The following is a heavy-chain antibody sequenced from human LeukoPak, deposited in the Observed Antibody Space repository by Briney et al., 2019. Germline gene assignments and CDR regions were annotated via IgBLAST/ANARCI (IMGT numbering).Heavy chain of an antibody. CDR3: AKSGDSSTYHYVLRFEY. Sequence: GGSLRLSCAASGFTFSRYSMSWVRQAPGKGLEWVSTISASGGATYHADSVKGRFTISRDNSKNTLYLQIDSLRAEDTAIYFCAKSGDSSTYHYVLRFEYWGQGTLVTVSS. CDR2: ISASGGAT. J-gene: IGHJ4*02. V-gene: IGHV3-23*01. D-gene: IGHD3-22*01. CDR1: GFTFSRYS.